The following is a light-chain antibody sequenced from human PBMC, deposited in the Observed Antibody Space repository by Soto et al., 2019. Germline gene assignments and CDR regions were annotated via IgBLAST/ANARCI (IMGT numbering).Light chain of an antibody. CDR3: CSAGNSPSAVV. Sequence: QSALTQPASVSGSPGQSITISCTGTSSDVGNYNLVSWYQHHPGTAPKLMIYEVSKRPSGVSNRFSRSKSGNTASLTISGLLAEDEADYYCCSAGNSPSAVVFGGGTKLTVL. V-gene: IGLV2-23*02. J-gene: IGLJ2*01. CDR2: EVS. CDR1: SSDVGNYNL.